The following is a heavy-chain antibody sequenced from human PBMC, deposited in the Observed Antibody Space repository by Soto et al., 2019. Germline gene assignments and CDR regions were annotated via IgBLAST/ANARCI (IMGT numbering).Heavy chain of an antibody. V-gene: IGHV4-30-4*01. J-gene: IGHJ4*02. CDR3: ARTYWSRWGRRLFGF. CDR2: IYYSGHT. D-gene: IGHD3-3*01. CDR1: SEYRPGGGNY. Sequence: SLTSNACSEYRPGGGNYRSRIRQHQGKGLEWIGYIYYSGHTYYNPSLKSRLTISVDTSKNHFSLRLSSVTAADTAVYDCARTYWSRWGRRLFGFLGQGALVTV.